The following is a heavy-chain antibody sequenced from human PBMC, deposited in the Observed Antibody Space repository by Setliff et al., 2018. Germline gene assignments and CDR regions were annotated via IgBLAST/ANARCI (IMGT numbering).Heavy chain of an antibody. CDR3: ASVDIVLMVYAL. J-gene: IGHJ4*02. CDR1: GGSLSSGSFY. D-gene: IGHD2-8*01. V-gene: IGHV4-61*02. Sequence: SETLSLTCTLSGGSLSSGSFYWSWIRQPAGKGLELVGRIYTSGCTNYNPPLESRVTISLDTSKNQFSLKLSSVTAADTAVYYCASVDIVLMVYALWGQGTLVTVSS. CDR2: IYTSGCT.